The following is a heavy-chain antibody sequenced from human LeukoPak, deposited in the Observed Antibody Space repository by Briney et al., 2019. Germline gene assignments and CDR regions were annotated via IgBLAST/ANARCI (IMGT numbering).Heavy chain of an antibody. Sequence: GGSLRLSCAASGFTFSSYSMNWVRQAPGKGLEWVSSISSSSSYIYYADSVKGRFTISRDNAKNSLYLQMNSLRAEDTAVYYCAKGGYFRFSDWFDPWGQGTLVTVSS. D-gene: IGHD3-9*01. J-gene: IGHJ5*02. CDR1: GFTFSSYS. CDR2: ISSSSSYI. V-gene: IGHV3-21*04. CDR3: AKGGYFRFSDWFDP.